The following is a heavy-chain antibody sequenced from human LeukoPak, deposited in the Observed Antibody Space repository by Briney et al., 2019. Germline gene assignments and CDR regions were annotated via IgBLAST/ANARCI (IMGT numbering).Heavy chain of an antibody. V-gene: IGHV3-23*01. CDR1: GFTFSSYA. Sequence: GGSLRLSCAASGFTFSSYAMSWVRQAPGKGLEWVSAISGSGGSTYYADSVKGRFTISRDNSKNTLYLQMNSLRAEDTAEYYCAKGGRGAAAADYYYYYMDVWGKGTTVTVSS. CDR3: AKGGRGAAAADYYYYYMDV. D-gene: IGHD6-13*01. J-gene: IGHJ6*03. CDR2: ISGSGGST.